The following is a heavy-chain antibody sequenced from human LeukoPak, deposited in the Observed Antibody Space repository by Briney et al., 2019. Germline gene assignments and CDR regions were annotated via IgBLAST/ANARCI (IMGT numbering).Heavy chain of an antibody. CDR1: GGTFSSYA. J-gene: IGHJ3*02. D-gene: IGHD3-10*01. V-gene: IGHV1-69*05. CDR3: ARDLTDYGSGSLDAFDI. Sequence: SVKVSCKASGGTFSSYAISWVRQAPGQGLEWMGGIIPIFGTANYAQKLQGRVTMTTDTSTSTAYMELRSLRSDDTAVYYCARDLTDYGSGSLDAFDIWGQGTMVTVSS. CDR2: IIPIFGTA.